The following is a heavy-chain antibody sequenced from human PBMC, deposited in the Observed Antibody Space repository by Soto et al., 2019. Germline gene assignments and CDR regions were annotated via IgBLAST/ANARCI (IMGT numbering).Heavy chain of an antibody. Sequence: EVQLLESGGGLVQPGGSLRLSCAASGFTFSSYAMSWVRQAPGKGLEWVSAISGSGGSTYYADSVKGRFTISRDNSKNTLYVQMNSLRAEDTAVYYCAKDSLDTYYYDSSGYYGQDYFDYWGQGTLVTVSS. J-gene: IGHJ4*02. CDR1: GFTFSSYA. V-gene: IGHV3-23*01. CDR2: ISGSGGST. CDR3: AKDSLDTYYYDSSGYYGQDYFDY. D-gene: IGHD3-22*01.